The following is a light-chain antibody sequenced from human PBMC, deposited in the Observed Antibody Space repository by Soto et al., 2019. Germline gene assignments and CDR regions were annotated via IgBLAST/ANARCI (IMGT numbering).Light chain of an antibody. CDR1: GGSIAIYY. J-gene: IGLJ3*02. CDR3: QSYDNMHNVV. CDR2: EDN. V-gene: IGLV6-57*01. Sequence: NFMLTQTHSVSESPGKPVTISCTRSGGSIAIYYVQLYQQRPGSSPTTVIYEDNQRPSGVPDRFSGSVDSSSNSASLTISGLKTEDEADYYCQSYDNMHNVVFGGGTKLTVL.